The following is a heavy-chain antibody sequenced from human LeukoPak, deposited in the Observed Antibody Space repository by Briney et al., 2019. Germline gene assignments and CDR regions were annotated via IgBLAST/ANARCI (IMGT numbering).Heavy chain of an antibody. CDR1: GYXFTSYW. CDR3: ARRQNYCFDY. V-gene: IGHV5-51*01. J-gene: IGHJ4*02. CDR2: IYPGDSET. Sequence: GESLQISFNGSGYXFTSYWICWVRQMPGKGLEWKGIIYPGDSETRYSPSFQGQVTISADKSTSTAYLQLSSLKASDTAMYYCARRQNYCFDYWGQGALVTVSS.